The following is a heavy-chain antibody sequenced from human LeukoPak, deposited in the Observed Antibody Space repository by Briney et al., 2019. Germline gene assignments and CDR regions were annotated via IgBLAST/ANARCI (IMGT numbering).Heavy chain of an antibody. Sequence: GGSLRLSCAASGFTFSNYGMHWVRQTPGKGLDWVAVIWHDGSIKYYADSVGGRFTISRDNSMNTVYLQMNSLRVEDTAVYYCAKVRQFTAATGTGLDYWGQGTLVTVSS. CDR1: GFTFSNYG. D-gene: IGHD6-13*01. V-gene: IGHV3-33*03. CDR2: IWHDGSIK. J-gene: IGHJ4*02. CDR3: AKVRQFTAATGTGLDY.